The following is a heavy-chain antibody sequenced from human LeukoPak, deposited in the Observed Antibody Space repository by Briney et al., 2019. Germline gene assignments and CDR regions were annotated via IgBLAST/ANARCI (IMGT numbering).Heavy chain of an antibody. CDR2: IKHSGST. Sequence: GSLRLSCAASRFTFSNYAMSWIRQPPGKGLEWIGEIKHSGSTNSNPSLKSRVTISVDTSRNQFSLKLTSMTAADTAVYYCARPQTPDDAFDIWGQGTLVTVAS. D-gene: IGHD2-2*01. CDR1: RFTFSNYA. J-gene: IGHJ3*02. CDR3: ARPQTPDDAFDI. V-gene: IGHV4-34*01.